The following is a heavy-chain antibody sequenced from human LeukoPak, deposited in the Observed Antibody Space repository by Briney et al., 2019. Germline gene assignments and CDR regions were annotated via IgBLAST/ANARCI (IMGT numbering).Heavy chain of an antibody. Sequence: PGGSLRLSCAASGFTFSSYWMSWVRQAPGKGLEWVANIKQDGSEKYYVDSVKGRFTISRDNAKNSLYLQMNSLRAEDTAVYYCARYDHLAESDAFDIWGQGTMVTVSS. CDR3: ARYDHLAESDAFDI. CDR2: IKQDGSEK. D-gene: IGHD1-1*01. V-gene: IGHV3-7*01. CDR1: GFTFSSYW. J-gene: IGHJ3*02.